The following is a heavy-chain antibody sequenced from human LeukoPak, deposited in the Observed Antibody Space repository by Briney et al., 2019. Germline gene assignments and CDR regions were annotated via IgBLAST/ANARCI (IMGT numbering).Heavy chain of an antibody. CDR2: ISAYNGNT. J-gene: IGHJ4*02. D-gene: IGHD6-6*01. CDR3: ARIGDLSSSGLFDY. V-gene: IGHV1-18*01. CDR1: GYTFTSYG. Sequence: ASVKVSCKASGYTFTSYGISWVRQSPGQGLEWMGWISAYNGNTNYAQKLQGRVTTTTDTSTSTAYMELRSLRSDDTAVYYCARIGDLSSSGLFDYWGQGTLVTVSS.